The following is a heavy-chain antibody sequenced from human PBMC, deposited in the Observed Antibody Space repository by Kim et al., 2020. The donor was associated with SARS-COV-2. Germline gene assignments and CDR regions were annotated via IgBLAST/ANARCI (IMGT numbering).Heavy chain of an antibody. CDR3: ATFTYYYDSSGYYHPGTDY. Sequence: SETLSLTCAVYGGSFSGYYWSWIRQPPGKGLEWIGEINHSGSTNYNPSLKSRVTISVDTSKNQFSLKLSSVTAADTAVYYCATFTYYYDSSGYYHPGTDYWGQGTLVTVSS. J-gene: IGHJ4*02. D-gene: IGHD3-22*01. CDR2: INHSGST. V-gene: IGHV4-34*01. CDR1: GGSFSGYY.